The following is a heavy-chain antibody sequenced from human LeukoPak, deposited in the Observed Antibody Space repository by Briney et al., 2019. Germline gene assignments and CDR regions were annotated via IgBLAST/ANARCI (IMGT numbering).Heavy chain of an antibody. CDR2: IKQDGSEK. D-gene: IGHD4-17*01. V-gene: IGHV3-7*01. CDR3: ARDQSGDSDY. CDR1: GFTFSSYS. J-gene: IGHJ4*02. Sequence: GGSLRLSCAASGFTFSSYSMNWVRQAPGKGLEWVANIKQDGSEKYYVDSVKGRFTISRDNAKNSLYLQMNSLRAEDTAVYYCARDQSGDSDYWGQGTLVTVSS.